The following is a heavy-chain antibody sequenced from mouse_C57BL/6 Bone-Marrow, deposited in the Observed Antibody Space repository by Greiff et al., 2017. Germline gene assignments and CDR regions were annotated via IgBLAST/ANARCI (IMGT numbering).Heavy chain of an antibody. J-gene: IGHJ3*01. CDR2: IHPNSGST. CDR1: GYTFTSYW. CDR3: ASDYGSSYDWFAY. V-gene: IGHV1-64*01. Sequence: QVQLQQPGAELVKPGASVKLSCKASGYTFTSYWMHWVKQRPGQGLEWIGMIHPNSGSTNYNEKFKSKATLTVDNSSSTAYMQLSSLTSEDSAVYYCASDYGSSYDWFAYWGQGTLVTVSA. D-gene: IGHD1-1*01.